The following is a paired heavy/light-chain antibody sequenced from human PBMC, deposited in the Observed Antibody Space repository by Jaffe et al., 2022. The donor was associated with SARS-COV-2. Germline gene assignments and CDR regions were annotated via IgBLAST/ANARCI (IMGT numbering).Heavy chain of an antibody. Sequence: EVQLVESGGGLVQPGGSLRLSCAASGFKFRSYWMAWVRQAPGQGLQWVTNINQDESEKYYVDSVKGRFTVSRDNAKNSLHLQMNSLRAEDTAVYYCARLGQSGVGAAEAYNWFDPWGLGTLVTVSS. D-gene: IGHD6-13*01. J-gene: IGHJ5*02. CDR1: GFKFRSYW. CDR3: ARLGQSGVGAAEAYNWFDP. CDR2: INQDESEK. V-gene: IGHV3-7*01.
Light chain of an antibody. J-gene: IGLJ1*01. V-gene: IGLV1-40*01. Sequence: QSVLTQPPSVSGAAGQRVTISCTGGSSNIGAGFPVHWYQQLPGTAPKLLIYTNNYRPSGVPDRFSGSRSGTSASLAISGLQAEDEADYYCQSYDNSLSGSYVFGTGTKVTVL. CDR3: QSYDNSLSGSYV. CDR1: SSNIGAGFP. CDR2: TNN.